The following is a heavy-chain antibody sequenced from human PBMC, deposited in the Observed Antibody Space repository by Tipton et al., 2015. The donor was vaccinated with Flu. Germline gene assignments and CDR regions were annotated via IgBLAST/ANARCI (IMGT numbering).Heavy chain of an antibody. D-gene: IGHD3-16*01. Sequence: SLRLSCAASGSIFSTYWMHWVRQAPGKGLVWVSRIKSDGSSATYADSVRGRFTISRDNAKNTLYLQMNSLRAEDTAVYYCASNPPQFWGYAMDVWGQGTTVTVSS. V-gene: IGHV3-74*01. CDR2: IKSDGSSA. CDR3: ASNPPQFWGYAMDV. J-gene: IGHJ6*02. CDR1: GSIFSTYW.